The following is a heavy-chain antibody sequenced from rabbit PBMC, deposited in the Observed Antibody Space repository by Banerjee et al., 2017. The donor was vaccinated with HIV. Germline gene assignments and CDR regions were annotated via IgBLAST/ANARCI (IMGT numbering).Heavy chain of an antibody. CDR2: IGTGSGST. Sequence: QSLEESGGDLVKPGASLTLTCTASGFYFSSSYYMCWVRQAPGKGLEWIACIGTGSGSTYYATWAKGRFTISKASSTTVTLQMTSLTAADTATYFCARDDVGSGANFNLWGQGTLVTVS. V-gene: IGHV1S40*01. J-gene: IGHJ4*01. CDR3: ARDDVGSGANFNL. D-gene: IGHD4-2*01. CDR1: GFYFSSSYY.